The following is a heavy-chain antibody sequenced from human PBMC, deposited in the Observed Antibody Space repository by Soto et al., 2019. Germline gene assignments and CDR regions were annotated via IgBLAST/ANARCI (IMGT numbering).Heavy chain of an antibody. D-gene: IGHD2-2*02. CDR1: GGTFSSYA. Sequence: SVKVSCKASGGTFSSYAISWVRQAPGQGLEWMGGIIPIFGTANYAQKFQGRVTITADESTSTAYMELSSLRSEDTAVCYCARVHTSPYMGSGAFDIWGQGTMVTVSS. J-gene: IGHJ3*02. CDR3: ARVHTSPYMGSGAFDI. V-gene: IGHV1-69*13. CDR2: IIPIFGTA.